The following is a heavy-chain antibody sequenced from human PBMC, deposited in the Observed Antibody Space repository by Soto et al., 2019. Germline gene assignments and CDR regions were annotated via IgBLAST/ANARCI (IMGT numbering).Heavy chain of an antibody. D-gene: IGHD6-13*01. V-gene: IGHV4-34*01. CDR3: ARASTSYSSSWYPY. CDR2: INHSGST. Sequence: SETLSLTCAFYGGSFSGYYWSWIRQPPGKGLEWIGEINHSGSTNYNPSLKSRVTISVDTSKNQFSLKLSSVTAADTAVYYCARASTSYSSSWYPYWGQGTLVTVSS. CDR1: GGSFSGYY. J-gene: IGHJ4*02.